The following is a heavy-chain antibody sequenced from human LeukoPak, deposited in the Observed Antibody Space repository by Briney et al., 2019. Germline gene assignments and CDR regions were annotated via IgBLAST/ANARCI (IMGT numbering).Heavy chain of an antibody. J-gene: IGHJ4*02. V-gene: IGHV3-7*03. D-gene: IGHD3-10*01. CDR1: GFTFSVYW. Sequence: GGSLRLSPAASGFTFSVYWMSWVRQAPGKGLEWVANIKHVGSEKYYVDSVKGRFTLSRDNAKSSVYLQMNSLRAKDTAVYYCARDQGTLDRGPRHPIFDISGQGALVTVSS. CDR3: ARDQGTLDRGPRHPIFDI. CDR2: IKHVGSEK.